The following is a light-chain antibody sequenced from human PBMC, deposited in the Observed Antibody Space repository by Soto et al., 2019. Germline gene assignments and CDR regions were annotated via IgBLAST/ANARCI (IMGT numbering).Light chain of an antibody. Sequence: EIVMTQSPATLSVSAGERATLSCTASQSVSSNLAWYQQKSGQAPRLPVYGASTRATGIPARFSGGGSGTEFTLTISSLQSEDFAVYYCQQYNTWPPITFGQGTRLEIK. CDR2: GAS. CDR1: QSVSSN. J-gene: IGKJ5*01. V-gene: IGKV3-15*01. CDR3: QQYNTWPPIT.